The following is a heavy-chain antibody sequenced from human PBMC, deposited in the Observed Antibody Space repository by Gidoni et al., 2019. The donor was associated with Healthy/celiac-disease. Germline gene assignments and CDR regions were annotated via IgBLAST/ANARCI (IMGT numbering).Heavy chain of an antibody. V-gene: IGHV3-30-3*01. CDR1: GFPFSSYA. J-gene: IGHJ4*02. CDR3: AREFSSSWSIDY. D-gene: IGHD6-13*01. Sequence: QVALVESGGGGAQPGRSRRLSCAASGFPFSSYAMHWVRQAPGKGLEWMAVISYDGSNKYYADSVKGRFTISRDNSKNTLYLQMNSLRAEDTAVYYCAREFSSSWSIDYWGQGTLVTVSS. CDR2: ISYDGSNK.